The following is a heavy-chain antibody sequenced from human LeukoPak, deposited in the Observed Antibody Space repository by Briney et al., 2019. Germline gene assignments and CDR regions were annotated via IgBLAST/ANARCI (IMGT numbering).Heavy chain of an antibody. V-gene: IGHV4-59*08. CDR1: GGSISSYY. CDR2: THYTEGS. J-gene: IGHJ4*02. CDR3: ARRYQYDKSGHYYDDF. Sequence: PETLSLTCTVSGGSISSYYWSWIRQAPGKGLEWIGSTHYTEGSTFNPSLRSRVTFSTDTSKNQFFLQLTSVTAADTAIYYCARRYQYDKSGHYYDDFWGQGTLVTVSS. D-gene: IGHD3-22*01.